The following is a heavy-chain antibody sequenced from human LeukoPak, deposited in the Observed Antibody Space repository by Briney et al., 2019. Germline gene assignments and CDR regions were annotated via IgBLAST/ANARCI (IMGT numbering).Heavy chain of an antibody. D-gene: IGHD6-13*01. CDR2: IKHDGSEQ. J-gene: IGHJ4*02. Sequence: PXXSLRLSXAXXGFTFXSYWMSWMRQAPGKGLQWVANIKHDGSEQYYVDSVKGRFTISRDNAKNSLYLQMNSLGVEDTAVYYCKSGGAAPGRFDYWGQGVLVTVSS. CDR3: KSGGAAPGRFDY. V-gene: IGHV3-7*01. CDR1: GFTFXSYW.